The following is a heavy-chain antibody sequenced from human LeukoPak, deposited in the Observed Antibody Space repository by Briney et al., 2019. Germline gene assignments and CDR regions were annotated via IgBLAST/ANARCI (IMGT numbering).Heavy chain of an antibody. CDR3: ARASGSSWYGGAFDI. Sequence: RTSQTLSLICAVSGGSISSGGYSWSWIRQPPGKGLEWIGYIYHSGSTYYNPSLKSRVTISVDRSKNQFSLKLSSVTAADTAVYYCARASGSSWYGGAFDIWGQGTMVTVSS. V-gene: IGHV4-30-2*01. CDR2: IYHSGST. D-gene: IGHD6-13*01. J-gene: IGHJ3*02. CDR1: GGSISSGGYS.